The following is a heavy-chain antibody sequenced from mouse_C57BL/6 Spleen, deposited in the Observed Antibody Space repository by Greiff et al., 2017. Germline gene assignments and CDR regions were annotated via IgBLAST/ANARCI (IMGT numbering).Heavy chain of an antibody. D-gene: IGHD6-5*01. CDR3: SYGYPDV. J-gene: IGHJ1*03. V-gene: IGHV1-72*01. Sequence: QVQLQQPGAEHVKPGASVTLSCKGSGYTFTRYWMHWVKQRPGRGLEWIGRIDPNRGGTKYHEKFKSKATLTVDNPSSTAYMQLSSRTSEDAAVSYCSYGYPDVWGTVTRVTVSS. CDR2: IDPNRGGT. CDR1: GYTFTRYW.